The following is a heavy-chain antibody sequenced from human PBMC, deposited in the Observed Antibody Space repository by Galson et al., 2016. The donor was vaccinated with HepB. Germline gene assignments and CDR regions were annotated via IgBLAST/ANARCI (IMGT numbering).Heavy chain of an antibody. J-gene: IGHJ4*02. V-gene: IGHV5-51*01. Sequence: QSGAEVKKPGESPKISCKVSGYSFIRYWIGWVRQMPGKGLESMGIIWPGDSDTRYSPSFQGQVSISADKSISIVYLQWSSLKASDTAMYYCARGGEDTSMPYYWGQGTLVTVSS. CDR3: ARGGEDTSMPYY. CDR2: IWPGDSDT. D-gene: IGHD2-2*01. CDR1: GYSFIRYW.